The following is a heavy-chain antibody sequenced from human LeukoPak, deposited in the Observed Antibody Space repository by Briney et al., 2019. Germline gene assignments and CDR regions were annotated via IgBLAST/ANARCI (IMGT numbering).Heavy chain of an antibody. CDR3: ARHRSPSSLSYFDI. Sequence: PSETLSLTCTVSGASISSYYWSWIRQPPGKGLEWIGYIYTSETTNYNPSLRSRVTISIDTSKNQFSLRLSSVTAADTAVYYCARHRSPSSLSYFDIWGQGTLAIVSS. J-gene: IGHJ4*02. CDR1: GASISSYY. CDR2: IYTSETT. V-gene: IGHV4-4*09. D-gene: IGHD6-19*01.